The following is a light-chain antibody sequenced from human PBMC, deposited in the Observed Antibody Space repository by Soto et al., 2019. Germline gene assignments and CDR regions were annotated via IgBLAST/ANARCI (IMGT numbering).Light chain of an antibody. CDR1: QDISNY. CDR3: LQDYNYPFT. CDR2: DAS. J-gene: IGKJ2*01. Sequence: DIQMTQSPSSLSATVGDRVTITCQASQDISNYLNWYQQKPGKAPKLLIYDASNLETGVPSRFSGSGSATDFTLTISSLQPEDSAAYYCLQDYNYPFTFGQGTKVDI. V-gene: IGKV1-33*01.